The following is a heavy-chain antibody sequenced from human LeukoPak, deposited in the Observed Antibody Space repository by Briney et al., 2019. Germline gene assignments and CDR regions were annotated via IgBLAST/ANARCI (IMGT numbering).Heavy chain of an antibody. CDR2: IKSKTDGGTT. D-gene: IGHD3-3*01. CDR1: GFTVSSNY. CDR3: TTAPYYDFWSGYYNKTNFDY. J-gene: IGHJ4*02. V-gene: IGHV3-15*01. Sequence: NPGGSLRLSCAASGFTVSSNYMSWVRQAPGKGLEWVGRIKSKTDGGTTDYAAPVKGRFTISRDDSKNTLYLQMNSLKTEDTAVYYCTTAPYYDFWSGYYNKTNFDYWGQGTLVTVSS.